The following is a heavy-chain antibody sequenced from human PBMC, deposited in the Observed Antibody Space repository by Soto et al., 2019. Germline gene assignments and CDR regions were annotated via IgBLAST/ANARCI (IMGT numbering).Heavy chain of an antibody. CDR3: AAAPYGSGWTNYFDY. Sequence: ASVKVSCKASGFTFISSAVQWVRQARGQRLEWIGWIVVGSGNTNYAQKFQERVTITRDMSTSTAYMELSSLRSEDTAVYYCAAAPYGSGWTNYFDYWGQGTLVTSPQ. CDR2: IVVGSGNT. D-gene: IGHD6-19*01. CDR1: GFTFISSA. V-gene: IGHV1-58*01. J-gene: IGHJ4*02.